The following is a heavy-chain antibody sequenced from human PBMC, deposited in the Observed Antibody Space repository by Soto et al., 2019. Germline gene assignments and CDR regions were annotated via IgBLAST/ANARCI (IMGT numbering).Heavy chain of an antibody. CDR1: GYTFTSYY. J-gene: IGHJ5*02. V-gene: IGHV1-46*01. D-gene: IGHD3-22*01. CDR2: INPSGGST. CDR3: AGVGYYDSGGYPRKNCFAP. Sequence: GASVKVSCKASGYTFTSYYMHWVRQAPGQGLEWMGIINPSGGSTSYAQKFQGRVTMTRDTSTTTVNMELGSLKSEDPAVYYCAGVGYYDSGGYPRKNCFAPWGQGTLVTVSS.